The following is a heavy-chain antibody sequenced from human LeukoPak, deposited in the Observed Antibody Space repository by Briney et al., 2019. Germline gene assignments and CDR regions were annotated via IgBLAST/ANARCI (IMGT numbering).Heavy chain of an antibody. J-gene: IGHJ4*02. CDR1: GGTFISYA. D-gene: IGHD5-12*01. CDR2: IIPIFGTA. Sequence: SVKVSCEASGGTFISYAISWVRQAPGQGLEWMGGIIPIFGTANYAQKFQGRVTITADESTSTAYMELSSLRSEDTAVYYCARVQVATIQYYFDYWGQGTLVTVSS. V-gene: IGHV1-69*13. CDR3: ARVQVATIQYYFDY.